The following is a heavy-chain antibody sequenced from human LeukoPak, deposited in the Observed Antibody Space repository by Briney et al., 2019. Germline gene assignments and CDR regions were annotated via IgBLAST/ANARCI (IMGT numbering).Heavy chain of an antibody. CDR2: IKQDGSET. J-gene: IGHJ6*03. CDR1: GFTFSSHW. CDR3: ASGSRYYYDCMDV. Sequence: PGGSLTLSCAASGFTFSSHWMSWVRQAPGKGLEWVANIKQDGSETYYLDPVKGRFTISRDNDKNSLYRQMNSLRAEDTAVYFCASGSRYYYDCMDVWGKGATVTVSS. D-gene: IGHD1-26*01. V-gene: IGHV3-7*01.